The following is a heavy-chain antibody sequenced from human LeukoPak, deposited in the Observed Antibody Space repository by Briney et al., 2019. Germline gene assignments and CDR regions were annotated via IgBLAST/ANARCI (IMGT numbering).Heavy chain of an antibody. J-gene: IGHJ4*02. CDR1: GYTFTGYY. D-gene: IGHD2-15*01. CDR3: ARERSGSGHLDY. Sequence: ASVKVSCKASGYTFTGYYMHWVRQAPGQGLEWMGWINPNSGGTNYAQKFQGRVTMTRDTSTSTVYMELSSLRSEDTAVYYCARERSGSGHLDYWGQGTLVTASS. V-gene: IGHV1-2*02. CDR2: INPNSGGT.